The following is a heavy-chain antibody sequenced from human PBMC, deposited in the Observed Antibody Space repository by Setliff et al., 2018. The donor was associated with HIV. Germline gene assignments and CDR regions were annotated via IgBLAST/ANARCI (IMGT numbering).Heavy chain of an antibody. V-gene: IGHV1-8*01. Sequence: GASVKVSCKASGGSFSSYGINWLRQAPGQGLEWMGGMVPVIGAAQYAQKFQGRVTMTRNTSISTAYMELSSLRSEDTAVYYCARAYSNKDWFDPWGQGTLVTVSS. CDR2: MVPVIGAA. D-gene: IGHD5-12*01. CDR3: ARAYSNKDWFDP. CDR1: GGSFSSYG. J-gene: IGHJ5*02.